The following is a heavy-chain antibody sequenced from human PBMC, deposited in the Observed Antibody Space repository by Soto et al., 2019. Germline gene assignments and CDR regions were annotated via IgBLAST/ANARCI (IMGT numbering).Heavy chain of an antibody. D-gene: IGHD3-10*01. CDR3: ARAPPKRITMVRGVIALDI. CDR1: GYTFTSYG. V-gene: IGHV1-18*01. J-gene: IGHJ3*02. Sequence: QVQLVQSGAEVKKPGASVKVSCKASGYTFTSYGISWVRQAPGQGLEWMGWISAYNGNTNYAQKLQGRVTMTTDTSKRTADMELRSLRYDDTAVYYCARAPPKRITMVRGVIALDIWGQGTMVTVSS. CDR2: ISAYNGNT.